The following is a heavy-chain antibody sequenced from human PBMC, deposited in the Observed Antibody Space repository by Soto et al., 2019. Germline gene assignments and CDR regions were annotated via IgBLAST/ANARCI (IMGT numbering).Heavy chain of an antibody. CDR1: GYTFSGFF. V-gene: IGHV1-2*02. Sequence: GASVKVSCKASGYTFSGFFLHWVRQAPGLGLEWMGWINPNSGDTNYAQKFQGRVTMTRDTSISTAYMDLSRLSSDETAVYYCARDVPLKKRVVPWIHVFDICGQGTMVIVSS. CDR2: INPNSGDT. J-gene: IGHJ3*02. D-gene: IGHD1-1*01. CDR3: ARDVPLKKRVVPWIHVFDI.